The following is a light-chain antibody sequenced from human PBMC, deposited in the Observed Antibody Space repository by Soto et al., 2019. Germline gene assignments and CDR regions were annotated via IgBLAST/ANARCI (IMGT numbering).Light chain of an antibody. CDR3: GTWDSTLNVWV. CDR1: SSNVGHES. J-gene: IGLJ3*02. V-gene: IGLV1-51*01. Sequence: QSVLTQPPSVSAAPGQTVTISCSGSSSNVGHESVSWYQSLPGTAPKLLIYDNYKRPSGIPDRFSGSKSGTSATLGITGLKTGDEADYYCGTWDSTLNVWVFGGGTKLTVL. CDR2: DNY.